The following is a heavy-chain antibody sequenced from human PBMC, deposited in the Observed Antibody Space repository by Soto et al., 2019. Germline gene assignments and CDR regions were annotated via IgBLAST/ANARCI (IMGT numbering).Heavy chain of an antibody. D-gene: IGHD3-22*01. CDR3: TRDYSDTRGYYGMDV. Sequence: GGSLRLSCTASGVTFGDYDMSWVRQALGKGLEWVGFIRSKAYGGATEYAASVKGRFTISRDDSKTIAYLQMNSLKTEDTAVYYCTRDYSDTRGYYGMDVWGQGTTVTVSS. V-gene: IGHV3-49*04. CDR2: IRSKAYGGAT. CDR1: GVTFGDYD. J-gene: IGHJ6*02.